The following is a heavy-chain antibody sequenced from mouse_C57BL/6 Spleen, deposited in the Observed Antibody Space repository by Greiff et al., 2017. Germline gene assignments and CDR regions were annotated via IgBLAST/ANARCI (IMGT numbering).Heavy chain of an antibody. Sequence: EVKLMESGAELVRPGASVKLSCTASGFNIKDDYMHWVKQRPEQGLEWIGWIDPENGDTEYASKFQGKATITADTSSNTAYLQLSSLTSEDTAVYYCTTRFTTRAWFAYWGQGTLVTVSA. J-gene: IGHJ3*01. CDR1: GFNIKDDY. CDR3: TTRFTTRAWFAY. CDR2: IDPENGDT. D-gene: IGHD2-12*01. V-gene: IGHV14-4*01.